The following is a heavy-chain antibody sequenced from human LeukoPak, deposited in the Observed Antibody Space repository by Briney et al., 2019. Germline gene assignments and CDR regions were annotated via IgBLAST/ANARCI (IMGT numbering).Heavy chain of an antibody. D-gene: IGHD3/OR15-3a*01. J-gene: IGHJ6*03. CDR3: ARDPRTGFRFRPRGYMDV. CDR1: GYTFINYY. CDR2: INPSAGTK. Sequence: GASVKVSCKASGYTFINYYIHWVRQAPGQGLEWMGIINPSAGTKSYAQKFQGRVTMTRDTSTNTVYMELSSLRPEDTAVYYSARDPRTGFRFRPRGYMDVWGKGTTVTVSS. V-gene: IGHV1-46*01.